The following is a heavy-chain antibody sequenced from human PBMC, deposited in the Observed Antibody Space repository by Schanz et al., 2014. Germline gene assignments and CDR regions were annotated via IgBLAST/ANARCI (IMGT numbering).Heavy chain of an antibody. J-gene: IGHJ3*02. CDR3: ARENLNWEAFDI. V-gene: IGHV3-11*01. CDR1: GFSFSGFG. CDR2: ISRDGTTS. D-gene: IGHD7-27*01. Sequence: QVQLVESGGGVVQPGRSLRLSCAGSGFSFSGFGMNWIRQAPGKGLEWLSYISRDGTTSYYADSVKGRFTISRDNAKNSLYLEMTSLRGEDTAVYYCARENLNWEAFDIWGQGTVVTVSS.